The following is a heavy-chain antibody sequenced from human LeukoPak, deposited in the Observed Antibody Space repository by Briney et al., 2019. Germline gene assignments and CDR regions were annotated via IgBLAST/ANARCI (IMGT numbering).Heavy chain of an antibody. J-gene: IGHJ3*02. CDR2: IYNTGST. D-gene: IGHD4-17*01. CDR1: GGSITNSYY. Sequence: SETLSLTCTVSGGSITNSYYWSWIRQPPGKGLEWIGYIYNTGSTNYNPSLKSRVTISVDTSKNQFSLKLTSVTAADTAVYYCARESAVTYDAFDIWGRGTMFTASS. V-gene: IGHV4-59*01. CDR3: ARESAVTYDAFDI.